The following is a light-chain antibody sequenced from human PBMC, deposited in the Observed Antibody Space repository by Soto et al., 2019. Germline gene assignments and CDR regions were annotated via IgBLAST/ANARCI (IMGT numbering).Light chain of an antibody. CDR2: EGS. Sequence: QSVLTQPASVAGSPGQSSTSSCTGTSSDVGSYNLVSWYQQHPGKAPKLMIYEGSKRPSGVSNRFSGSKSGNTASLTISGLQAEDEADYYCCSYAGSSTYVLGTGTKVTVL. V-gene: IGLV2-23*01. CDR3: CSYAGSSTYV. J-gene: IGLJ1*01. CDR1: SSDVGSYNL.